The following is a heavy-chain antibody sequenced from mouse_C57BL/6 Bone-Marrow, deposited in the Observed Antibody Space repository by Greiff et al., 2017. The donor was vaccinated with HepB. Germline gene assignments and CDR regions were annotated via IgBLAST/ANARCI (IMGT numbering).Heavy chain of an antibody. V-gene: IGHV10-1*01. CDR2: IRSKSNNYAT. CDR1: GFSFNTYA. Sequence: DVMLVESGGGLVQPKGSLKLSCAASGFSFNTYAMNWVRQAPGKGLEWVARIRSKSNNYATYYADSVKDRFTISRDDSESMLYLQMNNLKTEDTAMYYCVRHGYYGSSPNWYFDVWGTGTTVTVSS. J-gene: IGHJ1*03. CDR3: VRHGYYGSSPNWYFDV. D-gene: IGHD1-1*01.